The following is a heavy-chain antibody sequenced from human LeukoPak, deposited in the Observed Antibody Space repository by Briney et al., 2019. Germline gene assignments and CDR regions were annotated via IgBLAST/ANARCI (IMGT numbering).Heavy chain of an antibody. Sequence: GGSLRLSCSASGFTFSSYAMHWVRQAPGKGLEYVSAISSNGGSTYYADSVKGRFTISRDNSKNTLYLQMSSLRAEDTAVYYCVKTYYGSGSYSDYWAREPWSPSPQ. CDR1: GFTFSSYA. CDR3: VKTYYGSGSYSDY. J-gene: IGHJ4*02. D-gene: IGHD3-10*01. CDR2: ISSNGGST. V-gene: IGHV3-64D*06.